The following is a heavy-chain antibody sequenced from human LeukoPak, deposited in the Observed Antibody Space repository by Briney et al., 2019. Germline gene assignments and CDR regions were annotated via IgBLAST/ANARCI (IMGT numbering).Heavy chain of an antibody. Sequence: RASVKVSCKASGYTFTSYDINWGRQAPGQGVEWMGWMNPNSGNTGYAQKFQGRVTITRKTSISTAYMELSSLRSEDTAVYYCARTYSGTAPDYWGQGTLVTVSS. J-gene: IGHJ4*02. CDR3: ARTYSGTAPDY. CDR2: MNPNSGNT. CDR1: GYTFTSYD. V-gene: IGHV1-8*03. D-gene: IGHD6-13*01.